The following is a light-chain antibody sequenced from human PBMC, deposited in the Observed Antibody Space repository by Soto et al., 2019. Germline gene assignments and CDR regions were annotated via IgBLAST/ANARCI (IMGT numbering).Light chain of an antibody. V-gene: IGLV1-40*01. Sequence: QSVLTQPPSVSGAPGQRVTISCTGSSSNIVAGHYVHWYQQLPGTVPKLLIFGNRDRPSGVPDRFSGSKSGTSASLAIAGLQAEDEADYYCQSFDTSLSASVFGGGTKLTVL. CDR3: QSFDTSLSASV. CDR2: GNR. CDR1: SSNIVAGHY. J-gene: IGLJ2*01.